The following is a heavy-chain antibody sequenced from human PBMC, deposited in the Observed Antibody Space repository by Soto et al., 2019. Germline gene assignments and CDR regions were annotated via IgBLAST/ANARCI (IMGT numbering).Heavy chain of an antibody. D-gene: IGHD3-22*01. J-gene: IGHJ6*02. Sequence: ASVKVSCKACGYTFTGYYMHWVRQAPGQGLEWMGWINPNSGGTNYAQKFQGWVTMTRDTSISTAYMELSRLRSDDTAVYYCARGPGKLDVYDSSGYYYGGNYYGMDVWGQGTTVTVSS. CDR2: INPNSGGT. CDR3: ARGPGKLDVYDSSGYYYGGNYYGMDV. CDR1: GYTFTGYY. V-gene: IGHV1-2*04.